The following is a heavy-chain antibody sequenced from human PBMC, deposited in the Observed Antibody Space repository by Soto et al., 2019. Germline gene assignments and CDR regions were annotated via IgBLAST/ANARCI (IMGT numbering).Heavy chain of an antibody. CDR3: AREVVVVPAAISWFDP. V-gene: IGHV5-10-1*01. J-gene: IGHJ5*02. D-gene: IGHD2-2*01. CDR2: IDPS. Sequence: PGESLKISCKGSGYSFTSYWISWVRQMPGKGLEWMGRIDPSDYSPSFQGHVTISADKSISTAYLQWSSLKASDTAMYYCAREVVVVPAAISWFDPWGQGTLVTVSS. CDR1: GYSFTSYW.